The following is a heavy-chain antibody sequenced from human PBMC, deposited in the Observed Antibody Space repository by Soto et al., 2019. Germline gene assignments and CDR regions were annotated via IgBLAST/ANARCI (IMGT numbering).Heavy chain of an antibody. V-gene: IGHV3-9*01. Sequence: GGSLGLSCAVSGFRFEQYVMHWVRQAPGKGLECVSTVSPTGDTVAYADSVEGRFTISRDDSKKTAYLQMNSLESEDTAVYYCSRADSDGFFTGGRGTLVPVS. D-gene: IGHD3-3*01. CDR1: GFRFEQYV. J-gene: IGHJ4*02. CDR3: SRADSDGFFT. CDR2: VSPTGDTV.